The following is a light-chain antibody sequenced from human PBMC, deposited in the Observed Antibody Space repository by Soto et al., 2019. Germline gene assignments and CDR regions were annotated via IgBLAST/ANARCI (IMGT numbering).Light chain of an antibody. J-gene: IGLJ1*01. Sequence: QSALTQPASVSGSPGQSIAISCTGTSGDIGTYNLVSWYRQHPGKAPKLMISEVNKRPSGVSDRFSGSKSGDTASLTISGLRTEDEADYYCCSFAGSGTGVFGTGTKVTVL. CDR1: SGDIGTYNL. V-gene: IGLV2-23*02. CDR2: EVN. CDR3: CSFAGSGTGV.